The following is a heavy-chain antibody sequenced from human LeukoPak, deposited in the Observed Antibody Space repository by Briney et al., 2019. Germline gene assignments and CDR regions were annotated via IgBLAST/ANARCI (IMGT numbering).Heavy chain of an antibody. D-gene: IGHD3-16*02. CDR1: GGSISSYY. V-gene: IGHV4-4*07. J-gene: IGHJ6*03. Sequence: SETLSLTCTVSGGSISSYYWSWIRQPAGKGLEWIGRIYTSGSTNYNPSLKSRLTISVDTSKNQFSLKLTSVTAADTAVYYCARGRDYVWGSYRPHYYMDVWGKGTTVTVSS. CDR3: ARGRDYVWGSYRPHYYMDV. CDR2: IYTSGST.